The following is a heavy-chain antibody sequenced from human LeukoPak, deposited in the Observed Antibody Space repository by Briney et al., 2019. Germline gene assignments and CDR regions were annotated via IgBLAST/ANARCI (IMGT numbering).Heavy chain of an antibody. CDR1: GGSISSYY. CDR2: IYTSGST. J-gene: IGHJ6*03. V-gene: IGHV4-4*07. Sequence: SETLSLTCTVSGGSISSYYWSWIRQPAGKGLEWIGRIYTSGSTNYNPSLKSRVTMSVDTSKNQFSLKLNSVTAADTAVYYCAKGAHYYYYYMDVWGKGTTVTVSS. CDR3: AKGAHYYYYYMDV.